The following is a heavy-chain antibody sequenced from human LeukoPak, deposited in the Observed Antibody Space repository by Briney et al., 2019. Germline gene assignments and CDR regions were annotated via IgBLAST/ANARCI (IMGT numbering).Heavy chain of an antibody. D-gene: IGHD6-19*01. Sequence: SETLSLTCAVSGGSISHYFWSWIRQPPGKALEWIGYIYYSGSTNYNPSLKSRVTISVHTYKNQFSLKLSSVTAADTAVYYCAKTVAGYWYFDLWGRGTLVTVSS. CDR2: IYYSGST. V-gene: IGHV4-59*08. CDR1: GGSISHYF. J-gene: IGHJ2*01. CDR3: AKTVAGYWYFDL.